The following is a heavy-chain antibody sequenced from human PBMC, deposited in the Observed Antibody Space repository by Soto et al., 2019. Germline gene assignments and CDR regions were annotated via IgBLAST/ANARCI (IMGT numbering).Heavy chain of an antibody. J-gene: IGHJ5*02. CDR3: ARERSSNYHWFDP. V-gene: IGHV4-59*01. CDR1: GGSISSYY. Sequence: KSSETLSLTCTVSGGSISSYYWSWIRQPPGKGLEWIGYIYYSGSTNYNPSLKSRVTISVDTSKNQFSLKLSSVTAADTAVYYCARERSSNYHWFDPWGQGTLVTVSS. CDR2: IYYSGST. D-gene: IGHD4-4*01.